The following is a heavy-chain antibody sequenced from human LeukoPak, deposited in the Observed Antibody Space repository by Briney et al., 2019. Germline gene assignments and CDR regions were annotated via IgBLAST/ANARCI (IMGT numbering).Heavy chain of an antibody. J-gene: IGHJ6*02. CDR1: GGSFSGYY. V-gene: IGHV4-34*01. D-gene: IGHD2-15*01. Sequence: SETLSLTCAVYGGSFSGYYWSWIRQPPGKGLEWIGEINHSGSTNYNPSLESRVTISVDTSKNQFSLKLSSVTAADTAVYYCARAQPYCSGGSCYQSYYYGMDVWGQGTTVTVSS. CDR2: INHSGST. CDR3: ARAQPYCSGGSCYQSYYYGMDV.